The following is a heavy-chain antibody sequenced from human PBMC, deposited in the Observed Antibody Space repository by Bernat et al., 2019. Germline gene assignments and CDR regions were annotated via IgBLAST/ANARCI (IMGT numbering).Heavy chain of an antibody. D-gene: IGHD4-17*01. Sequence: QLQLQESGSGLVKPSETLSLTCTVSGGSITSYYWSWIRQPPGKGLEWIGYVSYNGNTDYNPSVKGRVTISVDTSKTQFSLRLRSVTAADTAVYYCATNYGDYSGYFDLWGRGTLVTVSS. V-gene: IGHV4-59*08. CDR2: VSYNGNT. CDR1: GGSITSYY. CDR3: ATNYGDYSGYFDL. J-gene: IGHJ2*01.